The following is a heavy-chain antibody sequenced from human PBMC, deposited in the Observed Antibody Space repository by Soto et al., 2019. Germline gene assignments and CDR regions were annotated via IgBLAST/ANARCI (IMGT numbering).Heavy chain of an antibody. J-gene: IGHJ6*03. V-gene: IGHV1-18*01. CDR1: GYTFTSYG. D-gene: IGHD6-19*01. CDR2: ISAYNGNT. Sequence: QVQLVQSGAEVKKPGASVKVSCKASGYTFTSYGISWVRQAPGQGLEWMGWISAYNGNTNYAQKLQGRVTMTTDTSTSTADMELRSLRSDDTAVYYCARKFIDSSGWFPTSYYYYYYMDVWGKGTTVTVSS. CDR3: ARKFIDSSGWFPTSYYYYYYMDV.